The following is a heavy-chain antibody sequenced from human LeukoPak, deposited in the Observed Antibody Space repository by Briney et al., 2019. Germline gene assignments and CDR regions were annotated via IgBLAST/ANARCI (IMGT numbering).Heavy chain of an antibody. CDR3: ARAMTSRSRIFDS. D-gene: IGHD3-16*02. V-gene: IGHV4-59*01. CDR1: GDSLSDYY. CDR2: IYYHGTT. Sequence: SETLSLSCAVSGDSLSDYYWSWIRQPPGKGLEWIAYIYYHGTTSYNPSLKSRVTISLDTSKNQFSLILTSVTATDTAVYYCARAMTSRSRIFDSWGQGSLVTVSS. J-gene: IGHJ4*02.